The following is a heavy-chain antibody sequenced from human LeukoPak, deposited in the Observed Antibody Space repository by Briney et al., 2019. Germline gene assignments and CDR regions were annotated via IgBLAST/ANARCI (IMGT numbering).Heavy chain of an antibody. CDR3: AGIAAAGKTDY. D-gene: IGHD6-13*01. V-gene: IGHV4-39*07. CDR2: IYYSGST. CDR1: GGSISSSSYY. J-gene: IGHJ4*02. Sequence: PSETLSLTCTVSGGSISSSSYYWGWIRQPPGKGLEWIGSIYYSGSTYYNPSLKSRVTISVDTSKNQFSLKLSSVTAADTAVYYCAGIAAAGKTDYWGQGTLVTVSS.